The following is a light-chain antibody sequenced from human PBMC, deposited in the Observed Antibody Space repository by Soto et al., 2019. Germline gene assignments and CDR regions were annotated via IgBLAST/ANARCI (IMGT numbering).Light chain of an antibody. V-gene: IGLV2-23*01. J-gene: IGLJ1*01. CDR3: CSYAGSSTHV. Sequence: SALTQPASVSGSPGQSITISCTGTSSDVGSYNLVSWYQQHPGKAPKLMIYEGSKRPSGVSNRFSGSKSGNAASLTISGLQAEDEADYYCCSYAGSSTHVFGTGTKVTVL. CDR2: EGS. CDR1: SSDVGSYNL.